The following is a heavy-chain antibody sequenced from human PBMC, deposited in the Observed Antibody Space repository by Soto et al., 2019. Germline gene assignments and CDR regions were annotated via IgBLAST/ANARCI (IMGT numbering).Heavy chain of an antibody. J-gene: IGHJ6*03. CDR3: ATGTDYGDYTGKYYYYYYMDV. CDR1: GYTLTELS. Sequence: ASVKVSCKVSGYTLTELSMHCVRQAPGKGLEWMGGFDPEDGETIYAQKFQGRVTMTEDTSADTAYMELSSLRSEDTAVYYCATGTDYGDYTGKYYYYYYMDVWGKGTTVTVSS. V-gene: IGHV1-24*01. CDR2: FDPEDGET. D-gene: IGHD4-17*01.